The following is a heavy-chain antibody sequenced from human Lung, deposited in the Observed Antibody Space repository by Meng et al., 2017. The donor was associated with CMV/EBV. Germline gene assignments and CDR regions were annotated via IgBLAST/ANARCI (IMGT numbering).Heavy chain of an antibody. V-gene: IGHV3-7*01. J-gene: IGHJ4*02. D-gene: IGHD3-10*01. CDR2: IKHDGSEE. CDR3: ARDPGFGALDF. CDR1: GFTFRTSW. Sequence: GESXKISXAASGFTFRTSWMSWVRQAPGRGLEWVANIKHDGSEEYYVDSLTGRFTISRDNAKNSLYLQMNSLRAEDTALYYCARDPGFGALDFWGQGTLVTVSS.